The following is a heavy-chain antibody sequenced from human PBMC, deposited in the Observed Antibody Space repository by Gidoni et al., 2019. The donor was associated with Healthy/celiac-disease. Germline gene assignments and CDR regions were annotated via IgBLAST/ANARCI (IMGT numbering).Heavy chain of an antibody. J-gene: IGHJ6*02. CDR2: ISYDGSNK. Sequence: QVQLVESGGGVVQPGRSLRLSCAASGFTFSSYGMHWVRQAPGKGLEWVAVISYDGSNKYYADSVKGRFTISRDNSKNTLYLQMNSLRAEDTAVYYCAKVAGRDPVGPTYYYYYVMDVWGQGTTVTVSS. CDR1: GFTFSSYG. CDR3: AKVAGRDPVGPTYYYYYVMDV. V-gene: IGHV3-30*18. D-gene: IGHD1-26*01.